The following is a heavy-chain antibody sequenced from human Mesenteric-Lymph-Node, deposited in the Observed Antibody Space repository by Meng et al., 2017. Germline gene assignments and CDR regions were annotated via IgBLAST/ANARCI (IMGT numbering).Heavy chain of an antibody. CDR2: IYHSGST. CDR1: GYSISSGYY. CDR3: ARGTDYDILTGYYPY. V-gene: IGHV4-38-2*01. Sequence: SETLSLTCAVSGYSISSGYYWGWIRQPPGKGLEWIGSIYHSGSTYYNPSLKSRVTISVDTSKNQFSLKLSSVTAADTAVYYCARGTDYDILTGYYPYWGQGTLVTVSS. J-gene: IGHJ4*02. D-gene: IGHD3-9*01.